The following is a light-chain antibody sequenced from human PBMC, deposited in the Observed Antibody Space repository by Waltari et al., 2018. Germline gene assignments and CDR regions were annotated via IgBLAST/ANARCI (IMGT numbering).Light chain of an antibody. V-gene: IGKV3-11*01. CDR1: QSVSHY. CDR3: QQRQYWPPLT. CDR2: DAS. J-gene: IGKJ4*01. Sequence: EVVLTQSPATLSLSPGERATLSCRASQSVSHYLAWYQQKPGQAPRLIIHDASQRVTSVLARFSGSGSGTDFTLTISSLETEDCAGYYCQQRQYWPPLTFGGGTKVE.